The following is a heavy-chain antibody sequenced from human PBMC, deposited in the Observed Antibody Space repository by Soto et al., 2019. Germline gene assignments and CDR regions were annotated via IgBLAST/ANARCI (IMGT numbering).Heavy chain of an antibody. CDR1: GFTFSDFG. J-gene: IGHJ5*02. D-gene: IGHD4-17*01. Sequence: EVRLVESGGGLVKPGESLRLSCAASGFTFSDFGMNWVRQAPGKGLEWVSSIGRAGGNIYYADSLQGRFTISRDDPNNLVYLQMSRLRPEDTAIYYCARDRNDSGDFNWFDPWGQGTLVTVSS. CDR3: ARDRNDSGDFNWFDP. CDR2: IGRAGGNI. V-gene: IGHV3-21*04.